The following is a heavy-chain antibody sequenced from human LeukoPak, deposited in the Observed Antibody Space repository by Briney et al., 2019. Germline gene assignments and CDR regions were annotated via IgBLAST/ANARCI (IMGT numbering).Heavy chain of an antibody. D-gene: IGHD2-2*01. V-gene: IGHV4-59*08. CDR2: IYHSGST. J-gene: IGHJ5*02. Sequence: PSETLSLTCTVSGGSISSYYWSWIRQPPGKGLEWIGYIYHSGSTNYNPSLKSRVHISVDTSKNELSLKLRSVTAADTAVYYCARTDCSSTSCLANWFDPWGQGTLVTVSS. CDR3: ARTDCSSTSCLANWFDP. CDR1: GGSISSYY.